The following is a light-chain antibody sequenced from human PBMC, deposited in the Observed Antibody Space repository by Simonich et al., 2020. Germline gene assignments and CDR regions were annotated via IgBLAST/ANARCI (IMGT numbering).Light chain of an antibody. CDR2: LGS. CDR1: QSLLHSNVYNY. V-gene: IGKV2-28*01. Sequence: DIVMTQSPLSLPVTPGEPASISCSSSQSLLHSNVYNYLYWYLQKPRQSTQLLIYLGSKRASGVPDRFSGSGSGTDFTLKISRVEAEDVGVYYCMQALQTPFTFGPGTKVDIK. CDR3: MQALQTPFT. J-gene: IGKJ3*01.